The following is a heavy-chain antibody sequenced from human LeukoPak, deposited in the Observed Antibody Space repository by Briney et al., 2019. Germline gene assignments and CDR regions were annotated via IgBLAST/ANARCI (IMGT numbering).Heavy chain of an antibody. CDR3: AKAGPASSDYLNWFDP. J-gene: IGHJ5*02. D-gene: IGHD3-22*01. Sequence: GGSLRLSCAASGFTFSRHAMSWVRQAPGKGLEWVSAIRASGGNTDYADSVKGRFTISRDNSKNTLYLQMNSLRVEDTAVYYCAKAGPASSDYLNWFDPWGQGTLVTVSS. CDR1: GFTFSRHA. CDR2: IRASGGNT. V-gene: IGHV3-23*01.